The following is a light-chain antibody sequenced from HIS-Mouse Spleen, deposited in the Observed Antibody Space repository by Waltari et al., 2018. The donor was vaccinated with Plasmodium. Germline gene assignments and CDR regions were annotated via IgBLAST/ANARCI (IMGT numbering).Light chain of an antibody. CDR2: EDS. CDR1: ELTKQY. CDR3: YSTDSSGNHRV. J-gene: IGLJ3*02. V-gene: IGLV3-10*01. Sequence: SYELTQPPSVSVSPGQTARITCSGDELTKQYAYWYQQKSGQAPVVVIYEDSKRPSGIPERFSGSSSGTMATLTISGAQVEDEADYYCYSTDSSGNHRVFGGGTKLTVL.